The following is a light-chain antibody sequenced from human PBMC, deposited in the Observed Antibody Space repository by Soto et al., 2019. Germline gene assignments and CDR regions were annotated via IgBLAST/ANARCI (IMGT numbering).Light chain of an antibody. CDR2: GAS. Sequence: EIVMTQSPATLSVSPGERATLSCRASQSVSSNLAWYQQKPGQAPRLLIYGASTRATGIPARFSGSGSGTEFTLTISSLRSQDFVAYYCQQSNKSSPYTFGQGTNLEIK. V-gene: IGKV3-15*01. CDR3: QQSNKSSPYT. J-gene: IGKJ2*01. CDR1: QSVSSN.